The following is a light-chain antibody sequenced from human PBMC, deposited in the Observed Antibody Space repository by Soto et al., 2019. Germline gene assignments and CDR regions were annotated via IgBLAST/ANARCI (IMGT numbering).Light chain of an antibody. V-gene: IGKV3-11*01. J-gene: IGKJ4*01. CDR1: QSVSSN. CDR3: QQRSNWPLT. CDR2: DAS. Sequence: IVMTQSPATLSVSPGERATLSCRASQSVSSNLAWYQQKPGQAPRLLIHDASNRATGIPARFSGSGSGTDFTLTISSLEPEDFAVYYCQQRSNWPLTFGGGTKVDI.